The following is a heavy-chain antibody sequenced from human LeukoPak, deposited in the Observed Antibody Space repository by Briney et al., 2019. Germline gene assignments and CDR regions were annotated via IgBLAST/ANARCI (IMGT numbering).Heavy chain of an antibody. J-gene: IGHJ4*02. D-gene: IGHD3-10*01. CDR3: ARGRRGGYLPGYFDY. CDR2: IYYSGST. V-gene: IGHV4-39*07. CDR1: GGSISSSSYY. Sequence: MPSETLSLTCTVSGGSISSSSYYWGWIRQPPGKGLEWIGSIYYSGSTYYNPSLKSRVTISVDTSKNQFSLKLSSVTAADTAVYYCARGRRGGYLPGYFDYWGQGTLVTVSS.